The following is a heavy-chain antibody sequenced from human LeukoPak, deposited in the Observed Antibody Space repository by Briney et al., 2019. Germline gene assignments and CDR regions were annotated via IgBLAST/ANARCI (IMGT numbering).Heavy chain of an antibody. CDR2: IYYSGNT. D-gene: IGHD6-25*01. V-gene: IGHV4-59*01. J-gene: IGHJ4*02. Sequence: SETLSLTCTVSGGSISSYYWSWIRQPPGKGLEWIGYIYYSGNTNDNPSLKSRVTISIDTSKNQFSLKLRSVTAADTAVYYCARVGSGCFDYWGQGTLVTISS. CDR3: ARVGSGCFDY. CDR1: GGSISSYY.